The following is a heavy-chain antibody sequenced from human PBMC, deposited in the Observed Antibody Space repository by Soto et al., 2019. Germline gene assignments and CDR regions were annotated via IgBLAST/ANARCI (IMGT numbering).Heavy chain of an antibody. V-gene: IGHV4-59*07. CDR1: GVPITTFY. D-gene: IGHD3-10*01. Sequence: QVQLQESGPALVRPSDSLSLMCSVSGVPITTFYWSWIRQAPGKGLEYIGYIYYGGSTHYNPALKSRVTISVDTAKNEFSLNLRSVTAADTAAYYCARGQLLHYQYGLDVWGQGTT. CDR3: ARGQLLHYQYGLDV. CDR2: IYYGGST. J-gene: IGHJ6*02.